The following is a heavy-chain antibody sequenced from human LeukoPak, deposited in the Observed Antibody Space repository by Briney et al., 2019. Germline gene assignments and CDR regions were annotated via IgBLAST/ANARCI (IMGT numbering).Heavy chain of an antibody. D-gene: IGHD3-3*01. J-gene: IGHJ4*02. Sequence: GGSLRLSCAASGFTFSDYYMSWIRQAPGKGLEWVSCISSSGSTIYYADSVKGRFTISRDNAKNSLYLQMNSLRAEDTAVYYCASDDYDFWSGYYTNWGQGTLVTLSS. CDR2: ISSSGSTI. V-gene: IGHV3-11*04. CDR1: GFTFSDYY. CDR3: ASDDYDFWSGYYTN.